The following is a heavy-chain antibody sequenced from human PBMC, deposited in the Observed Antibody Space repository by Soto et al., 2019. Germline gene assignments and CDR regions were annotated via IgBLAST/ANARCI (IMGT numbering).Heavy chain of an antibody. V-gene: IGHV4-34*01. CDR2: INHSGST. J-gene: IGHJ5*02. Sequence: PSETLSLTCAVYGGSFSGYYWSWIRQPPGKGLEWMGEINHSGSTNYNPSLKSRVTISVDTSKNQFSLKLSSVTAADTAVDYCARRMYYDFCSGYLLGGGWFDPWGQGTLVTVSS. D-gene: IGHD3-3*01. CDR3: ARRMYYDFCSGYLLGGGWFDP. CDR1: GGSFSGYY.